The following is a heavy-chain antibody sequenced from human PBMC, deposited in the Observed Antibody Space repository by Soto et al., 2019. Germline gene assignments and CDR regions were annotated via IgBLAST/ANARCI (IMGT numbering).Heavy chain of an antibody. CDR2: IYHSGST. CDR1: GGSISSGGYS. J-gene: IGHJ6*02. V-gene: IGHV4-30-2*01. Sequence: SETLSLTCAVSGGSISSGGYSWSWIRQPPGKGLEWIGYIYHSGSTYYNPSLESRVTISVDRSKNQFSLKLSSVTAADTAVYYCARENYYYGMDVWGQGTTVTVSS. CDR3: ARENYYYGMDV.